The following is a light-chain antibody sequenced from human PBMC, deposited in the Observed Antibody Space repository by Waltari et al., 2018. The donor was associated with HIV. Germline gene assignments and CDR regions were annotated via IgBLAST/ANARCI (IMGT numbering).Light chain of an antibody. Sequence: EVVLTQSPGTLSLSPGERANLSCRASQSVSSSFLAWYQQKPGQAPRLHSYGASNSATGIPDRFSGSESETDFTLTINRLEPEDFAVYYCQQYDTSLGSFGQGTKLEIK. CDR3: QQYDTSLGS. J-gene: IGKJ2*03. CDR2: GAS. V-gene: IGKV3-20*01. CDR1: QSVSSSF.